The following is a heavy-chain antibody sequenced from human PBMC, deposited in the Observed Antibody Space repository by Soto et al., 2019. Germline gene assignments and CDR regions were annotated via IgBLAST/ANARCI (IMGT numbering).Heavy chain of an antibody. Sequence: SETMSVNWTVSGGSISSGDYYWSWIRQPPGKGLEWIGYIYYSGSTYYNPSLKSRVTISVDTSKNQFSLKLSSVTAADTAVYYCSIDTSKYYDSRPAQFDYCCQRTPVTVSA. J-gene: IGHJ4*02. CDR2: IYYSGST. D-gene: IGHD3-22*01. CDR3: SIDTSKYYDSRPAQFDY. V-gene: IGHV4-30-4*01. CDR1: GGSISSGDYY.